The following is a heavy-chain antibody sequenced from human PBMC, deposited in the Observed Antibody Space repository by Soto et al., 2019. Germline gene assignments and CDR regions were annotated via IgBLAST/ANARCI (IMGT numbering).Heavy chain of an antibody. D-gene: IGHD2-15*01. J-gene: IGHJ3*01. CDR1: GGSISGSY. CDR3: ARDRVIEGTPAFDL. Sequence: QVQVQESGPRLVKPSETLSLTCSVSGGSISGSYWGWIRQPPGKGREWIASVYTGTTNYSPSLRSRASISLDTSKNQISLRLTSVTAADTPVYYCARDRVIEGTPAFDLWGQGAMVTISS. V-gene: IGHV4-4*08. CDR2: VYTGTT.